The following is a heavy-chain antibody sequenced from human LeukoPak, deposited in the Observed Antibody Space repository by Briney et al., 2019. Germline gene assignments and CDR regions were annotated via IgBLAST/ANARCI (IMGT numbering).Heavy chain of an antibody. CDR2: ISSSSSYI. CDR1: GFTFSSYN. Sequence: GGSLRLSCAASGFTFSSYNMNWVRQAPGKGLEWVSSISSSSSYIYYADSVKGRFTISRDNAKNSLYLQMNSLRAEDTAVYYCARGGYDSSGRIDYWGQGTLVTVSS. D-gene: IGHD3-22*01. V-gene: IGHV3-21*01. J-gene: IGHJ4*02. CDR3: ARGGYDSSGRIDY.